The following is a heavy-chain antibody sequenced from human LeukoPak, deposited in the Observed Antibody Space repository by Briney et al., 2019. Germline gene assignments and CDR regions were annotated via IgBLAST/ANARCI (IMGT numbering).Heavy chain of an antibody. V-gene: IGHV1-2*02. D-gene: IGHD6-6*01. CDR2: INPNSGGT. J-gene: IGHJ4*02. CDR3: ARLMYSSSSLPGDVDY. Sequence: ASVKVSCTASGYTFTGYYMHWVRQAPGQGLEWMGWINPNSGGTNYAQKFPGRVTMTMDTAISTASMELSRLRSDDTAVSYCARLMYSSSSLPGDVDYWGQGNLVTVSS. CDR1: GYTFTGYY.